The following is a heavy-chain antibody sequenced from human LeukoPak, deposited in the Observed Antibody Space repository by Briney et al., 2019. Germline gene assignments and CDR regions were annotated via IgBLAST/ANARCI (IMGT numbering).Heavy chain of an antibody. CDR2: IYTSGST. CDR3: ARWYYDFWSVYDV. D-gene: IGHD3-3*01. V-gene: IGHV4-61*02. CDR1: GGSISSGSYY. Sequence: SETLSLTCTVSGGSISSGSYYWSWIRQPAGKGLEWIGRIYTSGSTNYNPSLKSRVTISVDTSKNQFSLKLSSVTAADTAVYYCARWYYDFWSVYDVWGKGTTVTVSS. J-gene: IGHJ6*04.